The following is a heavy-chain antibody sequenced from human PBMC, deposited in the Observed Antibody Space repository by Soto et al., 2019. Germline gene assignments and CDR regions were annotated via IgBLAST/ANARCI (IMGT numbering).Heavy chain of an antibody. CDR1: GGSFSGYY. J-gene: IGHJ6*02. V-gene: IGHV4-34*01. CDR2: INHSGST. Sequence: SETLALACAVYGGSFSGYYWSWIRQPPGKGLEWIGEINHSGSTNYNPSLKSRVTISVGTSKNQFSLKLSSVTAADTAVYYCARGRSTMVRGVITGYYYYYGMDVWGQGTTVTVSS. D-gene: IGHD3-10*01. CDR3: ARGRSTMVRGVITGYYYYYGMDV.